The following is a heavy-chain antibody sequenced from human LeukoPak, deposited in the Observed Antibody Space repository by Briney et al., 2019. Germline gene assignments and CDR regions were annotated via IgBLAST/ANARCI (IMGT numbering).Heavy chain of an antibody. D-gene: IGHD6-13*01. Sequence: PGGSLRLSCAASGFTFSSYAMSWVRQAPGKGLEWVSAISGSGGSTYYADSVKGRFTISRDNSKNTLYLQMSSLRAEDTAVYYCAKRTSDSSSWYNYYYYGMDVWGQGTTVTVSS. CDR1: GFTFSSYA. J-gene: IGHJ6*02. CDR2: ISGSGGST. CDR3: AKRTSDSSSWYNYYYYGMDV. V-gene: IGHV3-23*01.